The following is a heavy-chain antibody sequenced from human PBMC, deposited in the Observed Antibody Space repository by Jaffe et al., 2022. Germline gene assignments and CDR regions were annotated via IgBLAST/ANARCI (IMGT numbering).Heavy chain of an antibody. CDR3: ARDLGYCSGGSCYYDY. V-gene: IGHV3-21*01. Sequence: EVQLVESGGGLVKPGGSLRLSCAASGFTFSSYSMNWVRQAPGKGLEWVSSISSSSSYIYYADSVKGRFTISRDNAKNSLYLQMNSLRAEDTAVYYCARDLGYCSGGSCYYDYWGQGTLVTVSS. J-gene: IGHJ4*02. D-gene: IGHD2-15*01. CDR2: ISSSSSYI. CDR1: GFTFSSYS.